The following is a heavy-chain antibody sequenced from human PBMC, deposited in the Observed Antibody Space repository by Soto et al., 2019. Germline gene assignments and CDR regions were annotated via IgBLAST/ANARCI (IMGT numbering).Heavy chain of an antibody. J-gene: IGHJ5*02. CDR2: ISSSSNSI. CDR1: GFSFSTYS. D-gene: IGHD3-22*01. V-gene: IGHV3-48*01. CDR3: ARAYYYDSSVYYRWFDP. Sequence: PGGSLRLSCAASGFSFSTYSMHWVRQAPGKGLEWISYISSSSNSIYYADSVKGRFTISRDDAKNSLYLQMNSPRAEDTAVYYCARAYYYDSSVYYRWFDPWGQGTLVTGSS.